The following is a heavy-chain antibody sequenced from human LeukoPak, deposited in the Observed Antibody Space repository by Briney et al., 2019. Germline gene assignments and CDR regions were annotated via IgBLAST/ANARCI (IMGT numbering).Heavy chain of an antibody. D-gene: IGHD7-27*01. V-gene: IGHV3-48*03. CDR1: GFTFSSYE. J-gene: IGHJ3*02. CDR2: ISSSGNTI. CDR3: ARERPGEDTFDI. Sequence: GGSLRLSCAASGFTFSSYEMNWVRQAPGKGLGWVSFISSSGNTIYYADSVKGRFIISRDNAKNSLYLQMNCLRTEDTAVYYCARERPGEDTFDIWGQGTMVTVSS.